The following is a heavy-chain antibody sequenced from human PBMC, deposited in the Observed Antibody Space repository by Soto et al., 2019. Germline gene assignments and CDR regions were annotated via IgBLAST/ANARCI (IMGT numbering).Heavy chain of an antibody. J-gene: IGHJ4*02. CDR3: ARDGGSLLWFGELDY. Sequence: QVQLVESGGGVVQPGRSLRLSCAASGFTFSSYGMHWVRQAPGKGLEWVAVIWYDGSNKYYADSVKGRFNISRDNSKNPVYLQMNGLGAEDTVVYYCARDGGSLLWFGELDYWGQGTLVTVSS. D-gene: IGHD3-10*01. V-gene: IGHV3-33*01. CDR2: IWYDGSNK. CDR1: GFTFSSYG.